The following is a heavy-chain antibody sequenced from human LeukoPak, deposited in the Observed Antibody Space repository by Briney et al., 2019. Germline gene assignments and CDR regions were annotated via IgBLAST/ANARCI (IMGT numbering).Heavy chain of an antibody. V-gene: IGHV3-74*03. J-gene: IGHJ4*02. CDR2: INSDGSGT. Sequence: GGSLRLSCAASGFTFSSYWMHWVRQAPGKGLVWVSRINSDGSGTTYADSVKGRFTISRDNAKNTLYLQVNSLRAEDTAVYYCARTRSYYFDYWGQGTLVTVSS. CDR1: GFTFSSYW. CDR3: ARTRSYYFDY.